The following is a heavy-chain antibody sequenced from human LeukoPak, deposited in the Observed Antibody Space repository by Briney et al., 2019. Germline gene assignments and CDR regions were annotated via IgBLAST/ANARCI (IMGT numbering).Heavy chain of an antibody. CDR1: GGSISSYY. D-gene: IGHD5-24*01. V-gene: IGHV4-59*01. J-gene: IGHJ6*02. Sequence: PSETLSLTCTVSGGSISSYYWSSIRQPPGKGLEWIGYIYYSGSTNYNPSLKSRVTISVDTSKNQFSLKLSSVTAADTAVYYCARDGGVGYNLGYYYYYGMDVWGQGTTVTVSS. CDR2: IYYSGST. CDR3: ARDGGVGYNLGYYYYYGMDV.